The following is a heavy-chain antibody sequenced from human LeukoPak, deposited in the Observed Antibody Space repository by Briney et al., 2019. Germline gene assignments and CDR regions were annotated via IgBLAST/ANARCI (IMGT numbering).Heavy chain of an antibody. J-gene: IGHJ4*02. CDR1: GFTFDDYA. Sequence: GGSLRLSCAASGFTFDDYAMHWLPHAPGKGLEWVSLISWDGGSTYYADSVKGRFTISRDNSKNSLYLQMNSLRAEGTALYYCAKDIGIAAAGSPPDYWGQGTLVTVSS. D-gene: IGHD6-13*01. CDR3: AKDIGIAAAGSPPDY. CDR2: ISWDGGST. V-gene: IGHV3-43D*03.